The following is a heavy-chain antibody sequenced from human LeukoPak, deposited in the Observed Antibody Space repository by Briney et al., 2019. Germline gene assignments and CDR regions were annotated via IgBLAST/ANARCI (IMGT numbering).Heavy chain of an antibody. J-gene: IGHJ6*02. CDR3: ARYCTSASCTVPDSYYGMDV. CDR2: ITNSGGTT. V-gene: IGHV3-23*01. CDR1: GFTFSTYA. D-gene: IGHD2-2*01. Sequence: PGESLRLSCVASGFTFSTYAMSWVRQAPGKGLEWVSAITNSGGTTFYSDSVKGRFTVTRDNSKNALYLQMDTLRAEDTAIYYCARYCTSASCTVPDSYYGMDVWGRGTTVTVSS.